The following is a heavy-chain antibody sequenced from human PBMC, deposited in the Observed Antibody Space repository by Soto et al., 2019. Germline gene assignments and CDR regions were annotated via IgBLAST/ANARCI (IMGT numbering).Heavy chain of an antibody. CDR2: IIPIFGTA. CDR3: ARELGIAAGRNYYFDY. D-gene: IGHD7-27*01. V-gene: IGHV1-69*13. Sequence: ASVKVSCKASGGTFSSYAISWVRHAPGQGLEWMGGIIPIFGTANYAQKFQGRVTITADESTSTAYMELSSLRSEDTAVYYCARELGIAAGRNYYFDYWGQGTLVTVS. CDR1: GGTFSSYA. J-gene: IGHJ4*02.